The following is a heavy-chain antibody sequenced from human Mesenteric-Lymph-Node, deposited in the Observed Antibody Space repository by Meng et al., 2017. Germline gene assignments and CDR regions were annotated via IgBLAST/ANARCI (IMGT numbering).Heavy chain of an antibody. CDR1: GFTFTNFG. CDR3: AKDQPDYGDYQEDY. CDR2: ISGSRGST. J-gene: IGHJ4*02. Sequence: GQLVESGGGLVQPGGSLRRSCEASGFTFTNFGMSWVRQAPGKGLEWVSTISGSRGSTYYADSVKGRFTISRDNSKNTLYLQMNSLRAEDTAVYYCAKDQPDYGDYQEDYWGQGALVTVSS. D-gene: IGHD4-17*01. V-gene: IGHV3-23*04.